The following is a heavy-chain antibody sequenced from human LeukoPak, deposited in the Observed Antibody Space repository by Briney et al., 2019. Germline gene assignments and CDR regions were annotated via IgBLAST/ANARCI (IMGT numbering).Heavy chain of an antibody. V-gene: IGHV3-33*01. Sequence: GGSMRLSCAASGFTFSSYGMHWVRQAPGKGMEWVAVIWYDGSNKYYADSVKGRFTISRDNSKNTLYLQMNSLRAEDTAVYYCARDGAGVDYWGQGTLVTVSS. J-gene: IGHJ4*02. CDR2: IWYDGSNK. CDR1: GFTFSSYG. D-gene: IGHD3-10*01. CDR3: ARDGAGVDY.